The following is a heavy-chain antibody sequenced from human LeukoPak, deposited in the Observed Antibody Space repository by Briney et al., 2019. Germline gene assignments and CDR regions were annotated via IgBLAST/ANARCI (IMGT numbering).Heavy chain of an antibody. CDR3: AGPGSCLDPVDY. J-gene: IGHJ4*02. V-gene: IGHV1-18*01. CDR2: ISAYNGNT. Sequence: ASAKVSCKASGYTLTSYGISWVPQAPGQGLEWMGWISAYNGNTNYAQKLQGRVTMSTDTSTSTAYMELRSLRSEDTAVYYCAGPGSCLDPVDYWGQGTLVTVSS. CDR1: GYTLTSYG. D-gene: IGHD3-10*01.